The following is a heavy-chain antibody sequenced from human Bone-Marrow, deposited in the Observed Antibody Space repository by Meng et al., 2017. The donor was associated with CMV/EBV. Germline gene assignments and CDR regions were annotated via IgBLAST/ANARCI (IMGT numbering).Heavy chain of an antibody. V-gene: IGHV1-2*02. J-gene: IGHJ6*02. CDR1: GYTFTGYF. CDR3: ARGRYCSSTSCYRYYYYGMDV. Sequence: ASVKVSCKASGYTFTGYFMYWVRQAPGQGLEWMGLINPNSGGTNYAQKFQGRVTMTMDTSISTAYIELSSQRSEDTAVYYCARGRYCSSTSCYRYYYYGMDVWGQGTTVTVSS. D-gene: IGHD2-2*02. CDR2: INPNSGGT.